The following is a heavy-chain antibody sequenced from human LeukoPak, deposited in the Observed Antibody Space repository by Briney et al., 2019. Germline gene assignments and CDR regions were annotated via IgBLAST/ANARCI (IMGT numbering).Heavy chain of an antibody. CDR1: GTTFDSHY. Sequence: GGSLRLSCVASGTTFDSHYMTWVRQTPEKGLEWVANINQDGSEKNYVDSVKGRFTISRDNAKKSLYLQMNSLRAEDTAVYYCASAAGWESAYWGQGTLVTVSS. D-gene: IGHD1-26*01. V-gene: IGHV3-7*01. CDR2: INQDGSEK. CDR3: ASAAGWESAY. J-gene: IGHJ4*02.